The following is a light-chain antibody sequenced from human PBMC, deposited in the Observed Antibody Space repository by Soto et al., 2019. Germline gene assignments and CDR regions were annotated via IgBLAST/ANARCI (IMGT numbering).Light chain of an antibody. Sequence: QSALTQPPSASGSPGQSVAISCTGTSRDVGASDYVSWYQQHSGKAPKLLLYEVNKRPSGVPDRFSGSKSGNTASLTVSALQADDEADYYCLSHSGSSNVLGTGTK. CDR1: SRDVGASDY. J-gene: IGLJ1*01. V-gene: IGLV2-8*01. CDR3: LSHSGSSNV. CDR2: EVN.